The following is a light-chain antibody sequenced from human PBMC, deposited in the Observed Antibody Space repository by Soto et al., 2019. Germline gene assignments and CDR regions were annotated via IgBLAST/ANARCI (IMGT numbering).Light chain of an antibody. Sequence: LTQPASVSGSPGKSITLSCTGTSSDVGNYNLVSWYQQHPGKAPKLMIYEVNKRPSGVSNRFSGSKSGNTASLTISGLQAEDEADYYCCSNGGASTTYVFGTGTKVTVL. J-gene: IGLJ1*01. CDR1: SSDVGNYNL. CDR2: EVN. V-gene: IGLV2-23*02. CDR3: CSNGGASTTYV.